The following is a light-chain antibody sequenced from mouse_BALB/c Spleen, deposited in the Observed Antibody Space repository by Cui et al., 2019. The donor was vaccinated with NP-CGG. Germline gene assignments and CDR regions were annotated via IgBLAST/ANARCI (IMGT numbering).Light chain of an antibody. J-gene: IGLJ1*01. CDR2: GTN. Sequence: QALVTQESALTTSPGETITLTCRSSTGAVTTSNYANWVEEKPDHLFAGLIGGTNNRAPGVPARFSGSLIGDKAALTITRAQTEDEAIYFCALWYSNHWVFGGGTKLTVL. CDR1: TGAVTTSNY. CDR3: ALWYSNHWV. V-gene: IGLV1*01.